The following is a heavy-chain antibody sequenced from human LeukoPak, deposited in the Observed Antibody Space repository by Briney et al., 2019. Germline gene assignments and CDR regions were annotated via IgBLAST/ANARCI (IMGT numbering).Heavy chain of an antibody. Sequence: GGSLRLSCAASGFAITDHHMDWVRQAPGKGLEWVSYISSSGSTIYYAYSVTRRFSISRDNAKTSLYLQMNSLRAEDTAVYYCARGLVYSGYDSGFDYWGQGTLDTVSS. D-gene: IGHD5-12*01. CDR2: ISSSGSTI. J-gene: IGHJ4*02. V-gene: IGHV3-11*04. CDR3: ARGLVYSGYDSGFDY. CDR1: GFAITDHH.